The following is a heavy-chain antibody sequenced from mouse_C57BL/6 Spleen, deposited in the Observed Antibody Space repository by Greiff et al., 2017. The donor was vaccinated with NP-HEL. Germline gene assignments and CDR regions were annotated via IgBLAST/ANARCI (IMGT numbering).Heavy chain of an antibody. CDR1: GYAFSSSW. D-gene: IGHD1-1*01. Sequence: VQLQQSGPELVKPGASVKISCKASGYAFSSSWMNWVKQRPGKGLEWIGRIYPGDGDTNYNGKFKGKATLTADKSSSTAYMQLSSLTSEDSAVYFCASSYSGDYWGQGTTLTVSS. CDR2: IYPGDGDT. CDR3: ASSYSGDY. J-gene: IGHJ2*01. V-gene: IGHV1-82*01.